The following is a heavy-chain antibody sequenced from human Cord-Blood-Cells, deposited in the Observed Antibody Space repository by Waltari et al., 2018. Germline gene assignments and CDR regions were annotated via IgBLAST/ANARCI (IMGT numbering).Heavy chain of an antibody. V-gene: IGHV4-34*01. D-gene: IGHD3-9*01. Sequence: QVQLQQWGAGLLKPSETLSLNCAVYGGSSSGYYWRWMRQPPGKGLEWIREINHSGSTNYNPSLKSRVTISLDTSKNQFSLKLSSVTAADTAVYYCARRDYDILTGYDYWGQGTLVTVSS. J-gene: IGHJ4*02. CDR2: INHSGST. CDR1: GGSSSGYY. CDR3: ARRDYDILTGYDY.